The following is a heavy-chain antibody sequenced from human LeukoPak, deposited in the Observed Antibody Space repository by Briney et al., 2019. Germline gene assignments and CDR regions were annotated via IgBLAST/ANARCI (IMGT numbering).Heavy chain of an antibody. D-gene: IGHD2-2*01. V-gene: IGHV4-39*07. J-gene: IGHJ4*02. Sequence: SETLSLTCTVSGGSISSSSYYWGWIRQPPGKGLEWIGSIYHSGRTDYNPSLKSRVTISVDTSKNQSSLKLSSVTATDTAMYYCASAHCSSTSCHQNFDSWGQGTLVTVSS. CDR1: GGSISSSSYY. CDR3: ASAHCSSTSCHQNFDS. CDR2: IYHSGRT.